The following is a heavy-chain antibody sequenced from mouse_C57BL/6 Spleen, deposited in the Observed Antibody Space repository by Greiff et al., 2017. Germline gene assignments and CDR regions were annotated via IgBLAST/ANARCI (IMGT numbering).Heavy chain of an antibody. CDR2: IYPGGGYT. CDR1: GYTFTNYW. Sequence: QVHVKQSGAELVRPGTSVKLSCKASGYTFTNYWIGWAKQRPGHGLEWIGDIYPGGGYTNYNEKFKGKATLTADKSTSTDYMQLSSLTSEDSAIYYCARRDGAGYFDVWGTGTTVTVSS. CDR3: ARRDGAGYFDV. D-gene: IGHD2-3*01. J-gene: IGHJ1*03. V-gene: IGHV1-63*01.